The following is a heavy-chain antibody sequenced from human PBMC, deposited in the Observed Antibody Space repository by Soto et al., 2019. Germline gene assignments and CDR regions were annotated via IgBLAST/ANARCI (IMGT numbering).Heavy chain of an antibody. Sequence: SETLSLTCTVSGGSISSGDYYWSWIRQPPGKGLEWIGYIYYSGSTYYNPSLKSRATISVDTSKNQFSLKLSSVTAADTAVYYCARAYDSSGYYYASFDYWGQGTLVTVSS. CDR2: IYYSGST. V-gene: IGHV4-30-4*01. CDR1: GGSISSGDYY. J-gene: IGHJ4*02. CDR3: ARAYDSSGYYYASFDY. D-gene: IGHD3-22*01.